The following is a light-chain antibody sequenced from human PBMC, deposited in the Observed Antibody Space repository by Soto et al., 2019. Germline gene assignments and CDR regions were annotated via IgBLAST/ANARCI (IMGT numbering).Light chain of an antibody. J-gene: IGLJ1*01. CDR3: CSYGV. CDR1: SSDVGGYNY. Sequence: QSALTQPRSVSGSPGQSVTLSCTGTSSDVGGYNYVSWYQQHPGKAPKLMIYDVSKRPSGVPDRFSGSKSGNTASLTISGLPAEDEADYYCCSYGVFGTGTKVTVL. CDR2: DVS. V-gene: IGLV2-11*01.